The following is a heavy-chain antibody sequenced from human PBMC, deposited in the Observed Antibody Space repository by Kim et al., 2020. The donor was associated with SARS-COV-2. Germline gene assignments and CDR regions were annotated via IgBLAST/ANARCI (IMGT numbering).Heavy chain of an antibody. CDR1: GGSISNYY. Sequence: SETLSLTCTVSGGSISNYYWSWIRQPPGKGLEWIGHVYYNGNSKYNPSINSRVIILLDTSKNQISLHLSSVTAVDTAVYFCARGSDYPTPHNAFGLWGPGTMVAVSS. D-gene: IGHD6-25*01. J-gene: IGHJ3*01. CDR3: ARGSDYPTPHNAFGL. CDR2: VYYNGNS. V-gene: IGHV4-59*01.